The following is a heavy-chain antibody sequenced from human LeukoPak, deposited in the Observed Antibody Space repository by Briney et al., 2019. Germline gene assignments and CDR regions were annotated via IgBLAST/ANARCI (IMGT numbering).Heavy chain of an antibody. CDR1: GGSISSYY. CDR3: AGRDYYDSSVDY. J-gene: IGHJ4*02. Sequence: SETLSLTCTVSGGSISSYYWSWIRQPPGKGLEWIGYIYHSGSTNYNPSLKSRVTISVDTSKNQFSLKLSSVTAADTAVYYCAGRDYYDSSVDYWGQGTLVTVSS. D-gene: IGHD3-22*01. V-gene: IGHV4-59*01. CDR2: IYHSGST.